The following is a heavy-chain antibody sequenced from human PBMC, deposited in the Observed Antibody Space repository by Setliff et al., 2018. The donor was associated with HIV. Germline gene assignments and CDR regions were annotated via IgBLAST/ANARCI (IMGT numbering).Heavy chain of an antibody. CDR1: GFRFSSYG. CDR3: ARGVNTMIRGVFPPYYHYYMDV. J-gene: IGHJ6*03. D-gene: IGHD3-10*01. Sequence: PGGSLRLSCAASGFRFSSYGMHWVRQAPGKGLEWIGEINHSGSTNYNPSLKSRLTISVDTSKNQFSLKLSSVTAADTAVYYCARGVNTMIRGVFPPYYHYYMDVWGKGTTVTVSS. V-gene: IGHV4-34*01. CDR2: INHSGST.